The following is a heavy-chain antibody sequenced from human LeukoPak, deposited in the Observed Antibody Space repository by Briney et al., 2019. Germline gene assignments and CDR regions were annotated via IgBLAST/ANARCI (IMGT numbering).Heavy chain of an antibody. CDR1: GFTFNNYA. CDR3: AKGTGYTSSSGSVLDY. D-gene: IGHD6-6*01. J-gene: IGHJ4*02. Sequence: QPGVSLRLSCAASGFTFNNYAMNWVRQAPGKGLELVSVISGSGGSTRYADSVKGRFTISRDNSKDTLYLQMNSLRAEDTAVYYCAKGTGYTSSSGSVLDYWGQGTLVTVSS. CDR2: ISGSGGST. V-gene: IGHV3-23*01.